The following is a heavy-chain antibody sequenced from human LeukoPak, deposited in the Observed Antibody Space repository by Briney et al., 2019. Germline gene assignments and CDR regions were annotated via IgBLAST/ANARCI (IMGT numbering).Heavy chain of an antibody. CDR1: AYTFTGFY. J-gene: IGHJ4*02. V-gene: IGHV1-2*04. CDR2: IKPNSGGT. CDR3: ATRGPPVGATKDVDYFDY. D-gene: IGHD1-26*01. Sequence: ASMNISSKASAYTFTGFYINWVRHVNGHGLEWMGWIKPNSGGTNYAQKIKGCVTMTTDTSPSTSYMELRSVRSDDTAVSYCATRGPPVGATKDVDYFDYWGQGTLVTVSS.